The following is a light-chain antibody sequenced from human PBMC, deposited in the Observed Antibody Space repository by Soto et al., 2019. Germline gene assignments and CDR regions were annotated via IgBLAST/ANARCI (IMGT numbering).Light chain of an antibody. CDR2: GAS. V-gene: IGKV3-15*01. J-gene: IGKJ1*01. CDR1: QSVSSS. CDR3: LQYNNWWT. Sequence: DIVMTQSPATLSVSPGERATHSCKASQSVSSSLAWYQQKPGRSPRLLIYGASTRATGIPARFSGSGSGTEFTLTISSLQSEDFAVYYCLQYNNWWTFGQGTKVDI.